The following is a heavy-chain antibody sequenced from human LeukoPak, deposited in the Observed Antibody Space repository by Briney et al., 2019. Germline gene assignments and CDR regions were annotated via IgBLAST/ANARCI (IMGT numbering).Heavy chain of an antibody. V-gene: IGHV3-23*01. D-gene: IGHD3-10*01. CDR2: ISVGGSST. CDR3: ARSFFYGSGSYSLYYFDY. CDR1: GFTFSSFA. Sequence: PGGSLRLSCAASGFTFSSFAMSWVRQAPGKGLEWVSTISVGGSSTYYADSVKGRFAISRDNSKNTLRLHMISLRAEDTAGYCCARSFFYGSGSYSLYYFDYWGQGTLVTVSS. J-gene: IGHJ4*02.